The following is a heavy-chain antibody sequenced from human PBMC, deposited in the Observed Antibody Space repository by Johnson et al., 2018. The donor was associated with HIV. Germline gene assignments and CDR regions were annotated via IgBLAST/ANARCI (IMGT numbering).Heavy chain of an antibody. CDR2: IWYDGSNK. J-gene: IGHJ3*02. V-gene: IGHV3-33*01. D-gene: IGHD3-10*02. Sequence: QVQLVESGGGVVQPGRSLRLSCAASGFTFSSYGMHWVRQAPGKGLEWVAVIWYDGSNKYYADSVKGRFTISRDNSKNTLYLQMNSLRAEDTAVYYCARLCSGCADAFDMWGQGTMVTVS. CDR1: GFTFSSYG. CDR3: ARLCSGCADAFDM.